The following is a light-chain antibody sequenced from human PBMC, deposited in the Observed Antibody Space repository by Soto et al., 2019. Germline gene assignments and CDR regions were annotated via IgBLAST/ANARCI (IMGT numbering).Light chain of an antibody. CDR2: EVS. J-gene: IGLJ1*01. CDR3: SSYAGSDNYV. CDR1: SSDTGDYNY. Sequence: QSVLTQPPSASGSPGQSVTISCSGTSSDTGDYNYVSWYQQHPGKAPKLMIYEVSKRPSGVPDRFSGSKSGNTASLTVSGLQAYDEAYYYCSSYAGSDNYVFGTGTKVTVL. V-gene: IGLV2-8*01.